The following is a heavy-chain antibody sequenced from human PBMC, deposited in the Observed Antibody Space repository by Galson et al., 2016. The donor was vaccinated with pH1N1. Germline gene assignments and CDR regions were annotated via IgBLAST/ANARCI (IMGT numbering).Heavy chain of an antibody. CDR2: ISWNSGSI. J-gene: IGHJ1*01. D-gene: IGHD1-26*01. CDR1: GFTFDDYA. CDR3: AKDGHYSGSYLRAQHFQH. V-gene: IGHV3-9*01. Sequence: SLRLSCAASGFTFDDYAMHWVRQAPGKGLEWVSGISWNSGSIGYADSVKGRFTISRDNAKNSLYLQMNSLRPEDTALYYCAKDGHYSGSYLRAQHFQHWGQGTLVTVSS.